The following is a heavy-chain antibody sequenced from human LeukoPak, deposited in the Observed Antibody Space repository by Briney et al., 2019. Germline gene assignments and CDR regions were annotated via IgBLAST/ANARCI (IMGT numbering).Heavy chain of an antibody. Sequence: GWALRLSCAASEFTFSRFWMRWVRQAPGRGLEWVAYINQNGGERNYVASVKGRFTISRDNAKSSLYLQMNSLRAEDTAVYYCATEVGTPDIRSAFEIWGQGTMVTVSS. V-gene: IGHV3-7*01. J-gene: IGHJ3*02. D-gene: IGHD2-15*01. CDR1: EFTFSRFW. CDR2: INQNGGER. CDR3: ATEVGTPDIRSAFEI.